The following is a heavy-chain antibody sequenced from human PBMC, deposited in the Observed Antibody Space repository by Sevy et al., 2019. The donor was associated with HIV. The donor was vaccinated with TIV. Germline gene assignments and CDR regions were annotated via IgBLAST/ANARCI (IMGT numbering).Heavy chain of an antibody. V-gene: IGHV3-23*01. CDR1: GFSFISYG. CDR3: AKGGFTMVRGVFDY. D-gene: IGHD3-10*01. Sequence: GGSLRLSCAASGFSFISYGMSWVRQTPGKGLEWVSAIRGNGGSSTYYADSVKGRFTISRDNSKNTLYLQMNSLRDEDTAVYYCAKGGFTMVRGVFDYWGQGTLVTVSS. CDR2: IRGNGGSST. J-gene: IGHJ4*02.